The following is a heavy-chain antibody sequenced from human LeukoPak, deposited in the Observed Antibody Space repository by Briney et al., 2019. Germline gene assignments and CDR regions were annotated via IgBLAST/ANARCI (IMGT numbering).Heavy chain of an antibody. CDR1: GVTLSTYA. CDR2: ISSSGSGDNT. J-gene: IGHJ2*01. Sequence: GGSLRLSCAASGVTLSTYAMSWARQAPGKGLEWVSGISSSGSGDNTYYADSVKGRFTISRDSSKNTLFLHMNTLRAEDTAIYYCAKDRTVGASYWCFDLWGRGTLVTVSS. D-gene: IGHD1-26*01. CDR3: AKDRTVGASYWCFDL. V-gene: IGHV3-23*01.